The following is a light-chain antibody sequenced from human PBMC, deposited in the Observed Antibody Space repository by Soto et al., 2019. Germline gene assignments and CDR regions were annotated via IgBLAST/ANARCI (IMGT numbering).Light chain of an antibody. CDR2: YNS. CDR1: TIGSKS. V-gene: IGLV3-21*04. J-gene: IGLJ2*01. CDR3: QVWDSSSDQVV. Sequence: SSELTQPPSVSVTPGKTARISCGGNTIGSKSVNWYQQKPGQAPVLVIHYNSDRPSGIPDRISGSKSANTATLTITRVEAGDEADHYCQVWDSSSDQVVLGGGTKLTVL.